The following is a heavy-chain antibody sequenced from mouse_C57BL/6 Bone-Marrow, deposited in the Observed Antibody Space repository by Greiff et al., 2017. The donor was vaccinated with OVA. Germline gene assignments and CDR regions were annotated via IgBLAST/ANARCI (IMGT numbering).Heavy chain of an antibody. CDR2: IYPRSGNP. J-gene: IGHJ3*01. Sequence: VQLQQSGAELARPGASVKLSCKASGYTFTSYGISWVKQRTGQGLEWIGEIYPRSGNPYYNEKFKGKATLTADKSSSTAYMELRSLTSEDSAVYFCASGSYYYGSSPWFAYWGQGTLVTVSA. CDR3: ASGSYYYGSSPWFAY. CDR1: GYTFTSYG. D-gene: IGHD1-1*01. V-gene: IGHV1-81*01.